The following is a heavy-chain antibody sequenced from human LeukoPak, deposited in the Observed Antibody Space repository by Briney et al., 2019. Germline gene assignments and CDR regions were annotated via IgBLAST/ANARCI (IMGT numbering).Heavy chain of an antibody. J-gene: IGHJ4*02. Sequence: GGSLRLSCAASGFTFSSYAMSWVRQAPGKGLEWVSAISGSGGSTYYADSVKGRFTISRDNSKNTLYLQMNSLRAEDTAAYYCAKDMDYGDYSHTVDYWGQGTLVTVSS. CDR1: GFTFSSYA. CDR3: AKDMDYGDYSHTVDY. V-gene: IGHV3-23*01. D-gene: IGHD4-17*01. CDR2: ISGSGGST.